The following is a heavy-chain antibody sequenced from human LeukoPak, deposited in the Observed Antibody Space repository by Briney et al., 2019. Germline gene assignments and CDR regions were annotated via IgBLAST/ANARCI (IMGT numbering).Heavy chain of an antibody. V-gene: IGHV3-21*01. CDR1: GFTFSSYG. J-gene: IGHJ4*02. D-gene: IGHD2-2*01. Sequence: PGGSLRLSCAASGFTFSSYGMSWVRQAPGKGLEWVSSITSSSSYTFYADSVKGRFTISRDNAKNSLYLQMNSLRAEDTAVYYCARGEDCSSTSCYRLEIDYWGQGTLVTVSS. CDR2: ITSSSSYT. CDR3: ARGEDCSSTSCYRLEIDY.